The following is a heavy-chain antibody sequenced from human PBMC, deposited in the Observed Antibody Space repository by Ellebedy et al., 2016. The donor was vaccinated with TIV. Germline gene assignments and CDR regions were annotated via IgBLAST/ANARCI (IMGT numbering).Heavy chain of an antibody. CDR3: ARDALGYPDY. CDR1: GITFYNYA. Sequence: GESLKISCAASGITFYNYAMTWVRQAPGKGLEWVSAIAGSRDNTYYADSVKGRFTISRDNAKNSVYLQMNSLTDEDTAVYYCARDALGYPDYWGQGTLVTVSS. J-gene: IGHJ4*02. D-gene: IGHD5-12*01. CDR2: IAGSRDNT. V-gene: IGHV3-23*01.